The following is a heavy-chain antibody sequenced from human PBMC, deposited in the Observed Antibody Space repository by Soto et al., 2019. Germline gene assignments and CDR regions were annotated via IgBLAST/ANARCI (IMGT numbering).Heavy chain of an antibody. Sequence: QVQLVQSGAEVKKPGTSVKVSCKASGGTFSSYTISWVRQAPGQGLEWIGRIIPILGIANYAQKFQGRVTITADKSTSTAYMELSSLRSEDTAVYYCAREGIAVAGTDYWCQGTLVTVSS. CDR2: IIPILGIA. D-gene: IGHD6-19*01. CDR3: AREGIAVAGTDY. V-gene: IGHV1-69*08. J-gene: IGHJ4*02. CDR1: GGTFSSYT.